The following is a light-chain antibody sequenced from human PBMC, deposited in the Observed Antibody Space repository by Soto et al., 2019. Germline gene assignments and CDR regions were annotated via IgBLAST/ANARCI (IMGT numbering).Light chain of an antibody. CDR3: SSYTSSSTLV. V-gene: IGLV2-14*01. CDR2: DVS. J-gene: IGLJ2*01. Sequence: QCALTQPASVSGSPGQSITISCTGTSIDVGGYNYVSWYQQHPGKAPKLMIYDVSNRPSGVSNRFSGSKSGNTASLTISGLQAEDEADYYCSSYTSSSTLVFGGGTKVTVL. CDR1: SIDVGGYNY.